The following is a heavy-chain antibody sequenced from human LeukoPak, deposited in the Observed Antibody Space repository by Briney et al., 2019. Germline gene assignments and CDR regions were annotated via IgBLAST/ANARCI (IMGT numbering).Heavy chain of an antibody. Sequence: SETLSLTCAVYGGSFSGYYWSWIRQPPGKGLEWIGEINHSGSTNYNLSLKSRVTISVDTSKNQFSLKLSSVTAADTAVYYCARGGYCSSTSCYLSYLDYWGQGTLVTVSS. J-gene: IGHJ4*02. CDR1: GGSFSGYY. V-gene: IGHV4-34*01. CDR2: INHSGST. CDR3: ARGGYCSSTSCYLSYLDY. D-gene: IGHD2-2*01.